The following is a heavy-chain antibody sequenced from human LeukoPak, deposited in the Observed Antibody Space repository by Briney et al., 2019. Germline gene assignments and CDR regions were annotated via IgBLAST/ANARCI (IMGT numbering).Heavy chain of an antibody. V-gene: IGHV3-23*01. CDR1: GFTFSNFA. D-gene: IGHD4-17*01. CDR3: TKDPNGDYVGAFDP. CDR2: ITGSHGPT. J-gene: IGHJ5*02. Sequence: GGSLRLSCAASGFTFSNFAMTSARQPPGKGLEWVSPITGSHGPTYNTASVKGRFTISRDNSQNTLYLQMNSLRAEDTAVYYCTKDPNGDYVGAFDPWGQGTLVTVSS.